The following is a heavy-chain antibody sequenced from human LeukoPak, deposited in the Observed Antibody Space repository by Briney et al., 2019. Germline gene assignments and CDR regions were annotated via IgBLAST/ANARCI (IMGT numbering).Heavy chain of an antibody. CDR2: ISSDGGKK. J-gene: IGHJ6*02. D-gene: IGHD3-22*01. CDR1: GFTFNNYP. V-gene: IGHV3-30*04. Sequence: GGSLRLSCEASGFTFNNYPIHWVRQAPGKGLEWVALISSDGGKKYYADSVKGRFTISRDNSKDTLFLQMNSLKADDTAVYYCAREHYDDSGGYSSGLDVWGQGTTVTVSS. CDR3: AREHYDDSGGYSSGLDV.